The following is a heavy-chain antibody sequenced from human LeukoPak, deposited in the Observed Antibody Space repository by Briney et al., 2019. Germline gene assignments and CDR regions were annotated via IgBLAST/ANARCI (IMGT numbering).Heavy chain of an antibody. CDR2: IIPIFGTA. J-gene: IGHJ5*02. D-gene: IGHD3-10*01. CDR3: ARVTMVRGFIIHWFDP. Sequence: SVKVSCKASGGTFSSYAISWVRQAPGQGLEWMGGIIPIFGTANYAQKFQGRVTITADESTSTAYMELSSLRSEDTAVYYCARVTMVRGFIIHWFDPWGQGTLVTVSS. CDR1: GGTFSSYA. V-gene: IGHV1-69*01.